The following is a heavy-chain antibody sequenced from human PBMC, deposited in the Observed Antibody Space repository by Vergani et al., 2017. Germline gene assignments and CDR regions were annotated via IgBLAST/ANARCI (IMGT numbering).Heavy chain of an antibody. CDR1: GGSLSAYS. Sequence: QVQLQESGPGLVKPSQTLSLTCSVSGGSLSAYSWTWIRQSPGKSLEWIGNIFSSGSTKYNPSLKSRVSMSIDTLMNNFSLNLRTVTAADTAVYFCARRVAAITGHGMDVWGQGATVTVS. D-gene: IGHD3-22*01. V-gene: IGHV4-59*01. CDR3: ARRVAAITGHGMDV. CDR2: IFSSGST. J-gene: IGHJ6*02.